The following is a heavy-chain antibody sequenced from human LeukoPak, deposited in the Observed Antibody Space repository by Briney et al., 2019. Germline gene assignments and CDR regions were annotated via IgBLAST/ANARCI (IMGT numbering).Heavy chain of an antibody. CDR2: ISYDGSNK. D-gene: IGHD2-2*01. Sequence: GGSLRLSCAASGFTFSSYAMSWVRQAPGKGLEWVAVISYDGSNKYYADSVKGRFTISRDISKNTLSLQMNSLRADDTAVYYCARERGPRPGYYMDVWGKGTTVTVSS. CDR3: ARERGPRPGYYMDV. J-gene: IGHJ6*03. V-gene: IGHV3-30-3*01. CDR1: GFTFSSYA.